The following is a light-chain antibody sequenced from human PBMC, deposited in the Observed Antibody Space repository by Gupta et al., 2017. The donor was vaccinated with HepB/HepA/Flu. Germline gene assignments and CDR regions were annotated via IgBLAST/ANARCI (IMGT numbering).Light chain of an antibody. Sequence: QSVLTQPPSASGTPGQRVTISCSGSSSNIGSNYVYWYQQFPGRAPKLLIYRNNQRPSGVPDRFSGSKSGTSASLAISGLRSDDESDYYCAAWDDSLSGWVFGGGTKLTVL. CDR2: RNN. CDR3: AAWDDSLSGWV. V-gene: IGLV1-47*01. CDR1: SSNIGSNY. J-gene: IGLJ3*02.